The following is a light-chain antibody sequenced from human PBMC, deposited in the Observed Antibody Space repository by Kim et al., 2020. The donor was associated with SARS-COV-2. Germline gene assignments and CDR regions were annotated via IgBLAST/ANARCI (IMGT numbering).Light chain of an antibody. V-gene: IGLV4-69*01. J-gene: IGLJ2*01. CDR3: QTWTIGIPV. CDR1: TRHSNYP. CDR2: LNSDGTY. Sequence: QLVLTQSPSASASLGASVKLTCTLSTRHSNYPITWHQQLPQKGPRYLMKLNSDGTYKKGDGIPDRFSGSISGADRYLTISSLQSEDEADYYCQTWTIGIPVLGGRNPLSV.